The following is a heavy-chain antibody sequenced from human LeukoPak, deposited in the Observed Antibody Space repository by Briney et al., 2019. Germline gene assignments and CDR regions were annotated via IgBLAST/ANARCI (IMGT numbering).Heavy chain of an antibody. CDR2: IYYSGST. Sequence: SETLSLTCTVSGGSVSSGSYYWSWIRQPPGKGLEWIGYIYYSGSTNYNPSLKNRVTVSVDTSKNQFSLKLSSVTAADTAVYYCARVVGYYDSSGFTIDYWGQGTLVTVSS. D-gene: IGHD3-22*01. CDR3: ARVVGYYDSSGFTIDY. J-gene: IGHJ4*02. CDR1: GGSVSSGSYY. V-gene: IGHV4-61*01.